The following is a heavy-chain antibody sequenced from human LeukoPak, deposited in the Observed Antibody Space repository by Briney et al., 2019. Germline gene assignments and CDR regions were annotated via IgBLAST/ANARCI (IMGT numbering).Heavy chain of an antibody. Sequence: ESGPTLVKPTQTLTLTCTFSGFSLTTSGVGVGWIRQPPGKALEWLALIYWDDDKRYSPSLESRLTIAKDTSKNQVVLTLTNMDPVDTATYFCGTSRYYCSGNFYVDYLGQGTLVNGSS. D-gene: IGHD3-10*01. V-gene: IGHV2-5*02. CDR1: GFSLTTSGVG. J-gene: IGHJ4*01. CDR2: IYWDDDK. CDR3: GTSRYYCSGNFYVDY.